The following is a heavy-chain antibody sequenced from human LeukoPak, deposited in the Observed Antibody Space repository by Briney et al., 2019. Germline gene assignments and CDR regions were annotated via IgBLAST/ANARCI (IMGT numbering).Heavy chain of an antibody. V-gene: IGHV1-69*01. Sequence: PVTPSCMASGGTFSRYAISWVRQAPGQGLEWMGGIIPIFGTANYAQKFQGRISSTVSEATSTAYMELSSLRSEDTAVYYCARTLSGHYDVLTGYEIGYFDYGGQATLATVSS. CDR2: IIPIFGTA. CDR1: GGTFSRYA. J-gene: IGHJ4*02. CDR3: ARTLSGHYDVLTGYEIGYFDY. D-gene: IGHD3-9*01.